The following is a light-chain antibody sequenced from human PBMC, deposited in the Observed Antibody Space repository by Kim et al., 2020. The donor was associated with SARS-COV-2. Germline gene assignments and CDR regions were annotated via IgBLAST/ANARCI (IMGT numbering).Light chain of an antibody. V-gene: IGKV3-11*01. CDR2: DSS. CDR3: QQRANWVT. J-gene: IGKJ5*01. Sequence: SLSPGERATLSCRASQNVASYLAWYQQKPGQAPRLLIYDSSNRATGIPARFSGSGSGTDFTLTISSLEPGDFAVYYCQQRANWVTFGQGTRLEIK. CDR1: QNVASY.